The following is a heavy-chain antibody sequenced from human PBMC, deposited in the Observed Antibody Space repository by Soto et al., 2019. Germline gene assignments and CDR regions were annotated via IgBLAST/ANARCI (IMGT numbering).Heavy chain of an antibody. J-gene: IGHJ4*02. D-gene: IGHD1-1*01. CDR1: GGSISSGGYY. CDR2: IYYSGST. CDR3: ARWPQLDPRFDY. Sequence: QVQLQESGPGLVKPSQTLSLTCTVSGGSISSGGYYWSWIRQHPGKGLEWIGYIYYSGSTYYNPSRKSRVXXXVXXSKNQFSLKLSSVTAADTAVDYCARWPQLDPRFDYWGQGTLVTVSS. V-gene: IGHV4-31*03.